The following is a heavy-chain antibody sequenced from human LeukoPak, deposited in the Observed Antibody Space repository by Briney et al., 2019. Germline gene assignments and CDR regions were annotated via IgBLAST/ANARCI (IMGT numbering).Heavy chain of an antibody. Sequence: GGSLRLSCAASGFTFSSYAMSWVRQAPGKGLEWVSAISGSGGSTYYADSVKGRFTISRDNSKNTLYLQMNSLRAEDTAVYYCAKDGWQLLIMGRFDYWGQGTLVTVSS. V-gene: IGHV3-23*01. CDR2: ISGSGGST. CDR1: GFTFSSYA. J-gene: IGHJ4*02. D-gene: IGHD2-15*01. CDR3: AKDGWQLLIMGRFDY.